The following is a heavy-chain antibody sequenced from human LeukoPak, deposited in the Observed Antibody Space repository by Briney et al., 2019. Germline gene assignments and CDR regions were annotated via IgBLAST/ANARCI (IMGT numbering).Heavy chain of an antibody. V-gene: IGHV4-59*08. CDR2: IYYSGST. CDR1: GGSIRSYY. CDR3: ARRTGTPYYYYGMDV. D-gene: IGHD3/OR15-3a*01. Sequence: PSETLSLTCTVSGGSIRSYYWAWIRQPPGKGLEWIGDIYYSGSTDYNPSLESRVTISLDMSKNQISLNLSSVTAADTAMYFRARRTGTPYYYYGMDVWGQGTTVTVSS. J-gene: IGHJ6*02.